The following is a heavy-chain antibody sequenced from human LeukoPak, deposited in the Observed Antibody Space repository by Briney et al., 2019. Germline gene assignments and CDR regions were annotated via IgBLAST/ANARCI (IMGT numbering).Heavy chain of an antibody. CDR3: AKHEGIVVVIADAFDI. CDR1: GFTFSNYA. CDR2: ISGSGGST. D-gene: IGHD3-22*01. Sequence: GGSLRLSCAASGFTFSNYAMSWVRQAPGKGLEWVSGISGSGGSTYYAESVKGRFTMSRDNSKNTLYLQMNSLRAEDTALYYCAKHEGIVVVIADAFDIWGQGTMVTVSS. V-gene: IGHV3-23*01. J-gene: IGHJ3*02.